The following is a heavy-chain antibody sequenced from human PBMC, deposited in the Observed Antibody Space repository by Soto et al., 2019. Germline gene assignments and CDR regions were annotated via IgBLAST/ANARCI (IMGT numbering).Heavy chain of an antibody. CDR2: ISSSSSYI. D-gene: IGHD2-2*01. V-gene: IGHV3-21*01. CDR1: GFTFSSYS. Sequence: GSLRLSCAASGFTFSSYSMNWVRQAPGKGLEWVSSISSSSSYIYYADSVKGRFTISRDNAKNSLYLQMNSLRAEDTAVYYCARDLVVVPAAMRGGLQGMDVWGQGTTVTVSS. J-gene: IGHJ6*02. CDR3: ARDLVVVPAAMRGGLQGMDV.